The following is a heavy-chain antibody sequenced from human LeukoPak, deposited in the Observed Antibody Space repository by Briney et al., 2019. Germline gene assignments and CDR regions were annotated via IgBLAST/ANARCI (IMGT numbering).Heavy chain of an antibody. V-gene: IGHV3-15*01. CDR2: VKSKADDGTT. Sequence: GGSLRLSCEASGFSFTNTWMSWVRQAPGKGLEWVGRVKSKADDGTTDYAAPVQGRFTISRYDSKNTLSLQMNSLKTEDTAVYYCATEGGSGSYYGDDAFDMWGQGTMVTVSS. D-gene: IGHD3-10*01. J-gene: IGHJ3*02. CDR1: GFSFTNTW. CDR3: ATEGGSGSYYGDDAFDM.